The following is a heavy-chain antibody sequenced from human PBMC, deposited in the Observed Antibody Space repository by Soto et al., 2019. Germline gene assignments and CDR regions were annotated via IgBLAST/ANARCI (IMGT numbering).Heavy chain of an antibody. J-gene: IGHJ4*02. CDR3: ARTIVGATVRFDY. CDR2: INSGSSLI. CDR1: GFAFSTYV. V-gene: IGHV3-48*01. Sequence: GGSMRLSCAASGFAFSTYVMNWVRQAPGKGLEWVSYINSGSSLIYYADSVRGRFTISRDNAKNLLYLQMDSLRAEDTAVYYCARTIVGATVRFDYWGQGTQVTVSS. D-gene: IGHD1-26*01.